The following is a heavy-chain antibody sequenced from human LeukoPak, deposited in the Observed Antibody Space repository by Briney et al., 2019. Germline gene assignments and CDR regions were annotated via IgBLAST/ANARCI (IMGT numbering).Heavy chain of an antibody. D-gene: IGHD3-3*01. CDR1: GGYFNGLF. V-gene: IGHV4-34*01. J-gene: IGHJ6*02. CDR2: SNHSGST. CDR3: AGYYSSIYGMDV. Sequence: SETLSLTCAVNGGYFNGLFWSWIRPPPGKGLEGIGASNHSGSTYYNASLKSRITISVDTSKRQFSLRMNSVTAADTAVYFCAGYYSSIYGMDVWGQGTSVTVSS.